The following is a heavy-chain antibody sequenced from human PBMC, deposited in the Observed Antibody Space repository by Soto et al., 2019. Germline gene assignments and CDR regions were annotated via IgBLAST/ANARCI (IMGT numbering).Heavy chain of an antibody. CDR3: ASLALIMITCGDYCGFEF. V-gene: IGHV4-39*01. D-gene: IGHD3-16*01. CDR2: IYYSGST. CDR1: GGSISSSSYY. J-gene: IGHJ3*01. Sequence: QLQLQESGPGLVKPSETLSLTCTVSGGSISSSSYYWGWIRQPPGKGLEWIGSIYYSGSTYYNPSLKSRDPIPFDTSEHQFFLWIGSGPAADTTVYYWASLALIMITCGDYCGFEFWGQGTMDTVSS.